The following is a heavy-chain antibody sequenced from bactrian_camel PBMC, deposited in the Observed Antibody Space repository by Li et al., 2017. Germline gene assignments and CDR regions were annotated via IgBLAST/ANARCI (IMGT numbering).Heavy chain of an antibody. CDR3: ASNGRWLGGSLRGYDYNY. D-gene: IGHD1*01. J-gene: IGHJ4*01. V-gene: IGHV3S9*01. Sequence: QVQLVESGGGSVQAGGSLRLSCAVSVSSANDYCLGWFRQASGKEREWVGSLDSDGRINYADSVKGRFTISKDNRKNILYLQMNSLTPGDTAMYYCASNGRWLGGSLRGYDYNYWGQGTQVTV. CDR1: VSSANDYC. CDR2: LDSDGRI.